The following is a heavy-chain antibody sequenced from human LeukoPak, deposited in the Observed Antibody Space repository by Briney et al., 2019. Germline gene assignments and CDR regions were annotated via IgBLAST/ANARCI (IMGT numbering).Heavy chain of an antibody. CDR2: INHSGST. J-gene: IGHJ4*02. D-gene: IGHD3-22*01. Sequence: SETLSLTCAVYGGSFSGYYWSWIRQPPGKGLEWIGEINHSGSTNYNPSLKSRVTISVDTSKNQFSLKLSSVTAADTAVYYCARAHIHYYDSSGYPGTPLLDYWGQGTLVTVSS. CDR3: ARAHIHYYDSSGYPGTPLLDY. CDR1: GGSFSGYY. V-gene: IGHV4-34*01.